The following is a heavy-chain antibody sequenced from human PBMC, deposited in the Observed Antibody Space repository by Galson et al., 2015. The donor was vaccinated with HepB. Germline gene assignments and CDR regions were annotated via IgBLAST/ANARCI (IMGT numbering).Heavy chain of an antibody. J-gene: IGHJ4*02. V-gene: IGHV1-2*02. D-gene: IGHD6-19*01. CDR3: AREADSSGWFVFDY. CDR2: INPNSGGT. Sequence: SVKVSCKASGYTFTGYYMHWVRQAPGQGLEWMGWINPNSGGTNYAQKFQGRVTTTRDTSISTAYMELSRLRSDDTAVYYWAREADSSGWFVFDYWGQGTLVTVSS. CDR1: GYTFTGYY.